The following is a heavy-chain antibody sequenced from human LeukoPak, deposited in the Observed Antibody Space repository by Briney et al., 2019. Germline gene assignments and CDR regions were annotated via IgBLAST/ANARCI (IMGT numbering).Heavy chain of an antibody. CDR3: ASPASVTTHRLYGAFDI. Sequence: NHGESLKISCKGSGYSFTSYWIGWVRQMPGKGLEWMGIIYPGDSDTRYSPSFQGQVTISADKSISTAYLQWSSLKASDTAMYYCASPASVTTHRLYGAFDIWGQGKMVTVSS. CDR2: IYPGDSDT. V-gene: IGHV5-51*01. CDR1: GYSFTSYW. D-gene: IGHD4-17*01. J-gene: IGHJ3*02.